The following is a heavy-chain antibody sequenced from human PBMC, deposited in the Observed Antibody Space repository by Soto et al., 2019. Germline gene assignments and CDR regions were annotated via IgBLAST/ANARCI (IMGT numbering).Heavy chain of an antibody. Sequence: GGSLRVSCVASGFSFSTYWMNWVRQAPGKGLEWVANIKQDGSEKYYVDSVKGRFAISRDNAKDSLFLQMNSLRAEDTAVYYCVRDWSTFWGMDVWGQGTTFTVSS. CDR3: VRDWSTFWGMDV. V-gene: IGHV3-7*01. J-gene: IGHJ6*02. CDR1: GFSFSTYW. CDR2: IKQDGSEK.